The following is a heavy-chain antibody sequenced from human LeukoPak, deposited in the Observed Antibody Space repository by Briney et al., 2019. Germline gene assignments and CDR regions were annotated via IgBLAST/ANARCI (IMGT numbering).Heavy chain of an antibody. D-gene: IGHD3-10*01. V-gene: IGHV1-2*02. CDR3: ARGQRVLLWFGELGQNAFDI. CDR1: GYTFTGYY. Sequence: ASVKVSCKASGYTFTGYYMHWVRQAPGQGLEWMGWINPNSGGTNYAQKFQGRVTMTRDTSISTAYMELSRLRSDDTAVYYCARGQRVLLWFGELGQNAFDIWGQGTMVTVSS. J-gene: IGHJ3*02. CDR2: INPNSGGT.